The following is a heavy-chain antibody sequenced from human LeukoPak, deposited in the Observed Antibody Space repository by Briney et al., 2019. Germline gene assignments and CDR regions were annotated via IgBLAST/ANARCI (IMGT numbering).Heavy chain of an antibody. V-gene: IGHV3-23*01. CDR3: AKGQEGGYVWGSYRRYFDY. CDR2: ISGGGGRT. J-gene: IGHJ4*02. CDR1: GFTLRGKA. Sequence: GGPLRLPWAALGFTLRGKAMSGVGQAQGKGWEGAPVISGGGGRTYYADPGKGGFTISRDNSKNTLYLQMNSLRAEDTAVYYCAKGQEGGYVWGSYRRYFDYWGQGTLVTVSS. D-gene: IGHD3-16*02.